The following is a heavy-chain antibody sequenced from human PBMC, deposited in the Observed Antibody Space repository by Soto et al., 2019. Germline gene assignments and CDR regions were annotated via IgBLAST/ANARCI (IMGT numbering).Heavy chain of an antibody. CDR3: AKDRGAGGNSAFYFDF. CDR1: GLKFSNYA. CDR2: ISAADGGT. J-gene: IGHJ4*02. Sequence: PVGYLRLSCSASGLKFSNYAMSWARHAPGTGLEWVSLISAADGGTYYADSVKGRFNISRDKSHNTLYLQVHSLTAEDTAVYYCAKDRGAGGNSAFYFDFWGQGAQVTVSS. V-gene: IGHV3-23*01. D-gene: IGHD3-16*01.